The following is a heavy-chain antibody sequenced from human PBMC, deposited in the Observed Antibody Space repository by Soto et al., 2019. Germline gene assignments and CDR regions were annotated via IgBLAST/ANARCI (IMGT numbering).Heavy chain of an antibody. J-gene: IGHJ6*03. D-gene: IGHD4-4*01. Sequence: QLQLQESGPGLVKPSETLSLTCTVSGGSISSSSYYWGWIRQPPGKGLAWIGSIYYSGSPYYNPSLKSRVTISVDTSKNQFSLKLSSVTAADTAVYYCASTEFTHYYYMDVWGKGTTVTVSS. CDR3: ASTEFTHYYYMDV. CDR2: IYYSGSP. CDR1: GGSISSSSYY. V-gene: IGHV4-39*01.